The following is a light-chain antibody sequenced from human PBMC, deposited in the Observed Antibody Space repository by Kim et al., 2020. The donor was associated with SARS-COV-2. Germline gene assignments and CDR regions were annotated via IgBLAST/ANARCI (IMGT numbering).Light chain of an antibody. V-gene: IGLV2-14*03. CDR1: SSDIGGYNY. CDR3: TSYTSSSTWV. Sequence: QSALTQPASVSGSPGQSITISCTGTSSDIGGYNYVSWYQQHPGKAPKVMIYDVNNRPSGVSSRFSGSKSGNTASLTISGLQAEDEADYYCTSYTSSSTWVFGGGTQLTVL. CDR2: DVN. J-gene: IGLJ3*02.